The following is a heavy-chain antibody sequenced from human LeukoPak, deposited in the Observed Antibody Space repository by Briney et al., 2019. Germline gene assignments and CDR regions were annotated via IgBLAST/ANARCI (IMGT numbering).Heavy chain of an antibody. D-gene: IGHD6-19*01. Sequence: QPGRSLRLSCAASGFTFSSYWMTWVRQAPGKGREWVANIKQDGCERNYVDSVKGRFTISRDNAKNSLYLQMNTLRDEDTAVYYCATGAGCGYWGQGTLVTVSS. J-gene: IGHJ4*02. CDR2: IKQDGCER. V-gene: IGHV3-7*03. CDR1: GFTFSSYW. CDR3: ATGAGCGY.